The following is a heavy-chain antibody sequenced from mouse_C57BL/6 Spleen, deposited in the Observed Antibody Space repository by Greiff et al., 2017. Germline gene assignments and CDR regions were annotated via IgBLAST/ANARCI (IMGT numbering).Heavy chain of an antibody. CDR3: APGNYYFDY. CDR1: GYTFTSYW. V-gene: IGHV1-74*01. J-gene: IGHJ2*01. CDR2: IHPSDSYT. Sequence: QVQLKQPGAELVKPGASVKVSCKASGYTFTSYWMHWVKQRPGQGLEWIGRIHPSDSYTNYNHKFKGKATLTVDNSSSTAYMQLSSSTSEDSAVYYCAPGNYYFDYWGQGTTLTVSS. D-gene: IGHD4-1*01.